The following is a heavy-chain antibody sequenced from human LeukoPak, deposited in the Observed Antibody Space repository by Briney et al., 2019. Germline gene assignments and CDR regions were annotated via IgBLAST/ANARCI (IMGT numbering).Heavy chain of an antibody. D-gene: IGHD1-26*01. CDR3: ANGWELLPPRQ. CDR1: GYTFTSYY. Sequence: GASVKVSCKASGYTFTSYYMHWVRQAPGQGLEWMGIINPSGGSTSYAQKFQGRVTMTRDTSTSTVYVELSSLRSEDTAVYYCANGWELLPPRQWGQGTLVTVSS. CDR2: INPSGGST. V-gene: IGHV1-46*01. J-gene: IGHJ4*02.